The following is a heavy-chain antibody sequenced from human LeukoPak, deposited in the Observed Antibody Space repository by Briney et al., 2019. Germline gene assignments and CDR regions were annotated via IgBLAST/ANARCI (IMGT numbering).Heavy chain of an antibody. CDR2: IYSGGST. D-gene: IGHD3-3*01. Sequence: GGSLRLSCAASGFTVSSNYMSWVRQTPGKGLEWVTVIYSGGSTYYADSVKGRFTISRDNSKNTPYLQMNSLRAEDTAVYYCARLRFLEWLSDYNWFDPWGQGTLVTVSS. J-gene: IGHJ5*02. CDR1: GFTVSSNY. CDR3: ARLRFLEWLSDYNWFDP. V-gene: IGHV3-66*01.